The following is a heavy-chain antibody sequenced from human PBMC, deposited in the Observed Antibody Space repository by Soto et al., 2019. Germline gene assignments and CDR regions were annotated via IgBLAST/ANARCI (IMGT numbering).Heavy chain of an antibody. D-gene: IGHD3-22*01. CDR3: ARAYYDSSGYRAFDI. Sequence: QVQLVQSGAEVKKPGSSVKVSCNASGGTFSSYAISWVRQAPGQGLEGMGGIISIFGTANYAQKFQGRVTITADESTRTAYMELSSLRSEDTAVYYCARAYYDSSGYRAFDIWGQGTMVTVSS. J-gene: IGHJ3*02. CDR2: IISIFGTA. V-gene: IGHV1-69*01. CDR1: GGTFSSYA.